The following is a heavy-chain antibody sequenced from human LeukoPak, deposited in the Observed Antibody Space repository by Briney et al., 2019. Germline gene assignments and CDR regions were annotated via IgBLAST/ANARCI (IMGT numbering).Heavy chain of an antibody. CDR2: ISWNSGSI. CDR3: AKDSGYSYGPYFDY. V-gene: IGHV3-9*01. Sequence: TGGSLRLSCAASGFTFDDYAMHWVRQAPGKGLEWVSGISWNSGSIGYADSVKGRFTTSRDNAKNSLYLQMNSLRAEDTALYYCAKDSGYSYGPYFDYWGQGTLVTVSS. D-gene: IGHD5-18*01. CDR1: GFTFDDYA. J-gene: IGHJ4*02.